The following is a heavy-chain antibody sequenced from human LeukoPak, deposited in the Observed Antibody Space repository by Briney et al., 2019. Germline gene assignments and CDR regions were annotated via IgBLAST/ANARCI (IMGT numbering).Heavy chain of an antibody. CDR1: GGSISSYY. D-gene: IGHD3-3*01. V-gene: IGHV4-4*07. Sequence: SETLSLTCTVSGGSISSYYWSWIRQPAGKGLEWIGRIYTSGSTNYNPSLKSRVTMSVDTSKNQFSLKLSSVTAADTAVYYCARDIWSGYDAYYYYMDVWGKGTTVTVSS. CDR2: IYTSGST. CDR3: ARDIWSGYDAYYYYMDV. J-gene: IGHJ6*03.